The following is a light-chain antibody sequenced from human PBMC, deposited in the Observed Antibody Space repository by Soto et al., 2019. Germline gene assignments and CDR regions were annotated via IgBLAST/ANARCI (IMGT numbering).Light chain of an antibody. CDR2: DAS. J-gene: IGKJ1*01. CDR3: QQYNSSSWT. CDR1: QSISSW. V-gene: IGKV1-5*01. Sequence: DIQMTQSPSTLSASVGDRVTITCRASQSISSWLAWYQQKPGKAPKLLIYDASSLESGVPSRFSGSASGTEFTLTISSLQPDDFATYYCQQYNSSSWTFGQGTKVEIK.